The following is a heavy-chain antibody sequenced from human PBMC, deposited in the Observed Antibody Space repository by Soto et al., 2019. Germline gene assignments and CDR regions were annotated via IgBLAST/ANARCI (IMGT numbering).Heavy chain of an antibody. J-gene: IGHJ3*02. D-gene: IGHD6-13*01. CDR2: IKSDGTST. CDR3: AREGLDTAGFFDI. V-gene: IGHV3-74*01. Sequence: GGSLRLSCVASGFSFSRYWMHWVRQAPGKGLEWVSRIKSDGTSTSYADSVKGRFTISRDNAKNTLYLQMDNLRAEDTAVYYCAREGLDTAGFFDIWGQGTMVTVPS. CDR1: GFSFSRYW.